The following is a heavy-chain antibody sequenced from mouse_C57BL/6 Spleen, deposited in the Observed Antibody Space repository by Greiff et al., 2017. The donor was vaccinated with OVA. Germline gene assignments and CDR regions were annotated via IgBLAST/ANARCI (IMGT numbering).Heavy chain of an antibody. V-gene: IGHV5-6*01. J-gene: IGHJ1*03. CDR1: GFTFSSYG. CDR2: ISSGGSYT. CDR3: ARPPSYSNRYFDV. Sequence: EVQRVESGGDLVKPGGSLKLSCAASGFTFSSYGMSWVRQTPDKRLEWVATISSGGSYTYYPDSVKGRFTISRDNAKNTLYLQMSSLKSEDTAMYYCARPPSYSNRYFDVWGTGTTVTVSS. D-gene: IGHD2-5*01.